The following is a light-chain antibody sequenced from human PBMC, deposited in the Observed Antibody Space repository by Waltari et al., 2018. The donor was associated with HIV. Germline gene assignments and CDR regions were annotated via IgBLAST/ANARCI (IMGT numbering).Light chain of an antibody. CDR1: SLRNYF. CDR2: GEN. J-gene: IGLJ2*01. Sequence: SSEVTQDPTVSVALGQTVRITCQGDSLRNYFPSWYQQKPGQAPVLVIYGENNRPSGIPDRFSGSTSGNPASLIITGAQAEDEAEYYCNSRDSSGNRLVVFGGGTKLTVL. V-gene: IGLV3-19*01. CDR3: NSRDSSGNRLVV.